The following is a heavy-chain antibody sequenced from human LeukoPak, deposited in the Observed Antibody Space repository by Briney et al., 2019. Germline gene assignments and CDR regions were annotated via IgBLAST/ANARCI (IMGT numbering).Heavy chain of an antibody. D-gene: IGHD6-13*01. J-gene: IGHJ4*02. Sequence: GGSLRLSCAVSGITFSSYAFSWVRQAPGKGLEWVSTISDTGGSRTYYSDSVKGRLTISRDNSKNTLYLQMNSLRAEDTAVYFCAKVVRGSNWYWDYWGQGTLVTVSS. V-gene: IGHV3-23*01. CDR1: GITFSSYA. CDR2: ISDTGGSRT. CDR3: AKVVRGSNWYWDY.